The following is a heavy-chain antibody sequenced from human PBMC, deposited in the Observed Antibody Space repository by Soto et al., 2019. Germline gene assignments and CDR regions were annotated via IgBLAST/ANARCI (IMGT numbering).Heavy chain of an antibody. CDR1: GFTFSSYG. J-gene: IGHJ6*02. V-gene: IGHV3-33*01. CDR3: ARDRLTPETTVTTTRYYYYGMDV. Sequence: QVQLVESGGGVVQPGRSLRLSCAASGFTFSSYGMHWVRQAPGKGLEWVAVIWYDGSNKYYADSVKGRFTISRDNSKNTLYLQMNSLRAEDTAVYYCARDRLTPETTVTTTRYYYYGMDVWGQGTTVTVSS. D-gene: IGHD4-17*01. CDR2: IWYDGSNK.